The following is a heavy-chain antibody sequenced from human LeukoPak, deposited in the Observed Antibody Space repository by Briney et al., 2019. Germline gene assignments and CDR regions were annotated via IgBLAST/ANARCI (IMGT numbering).Heavy chain of an antibody. CDR2: FDPEDGET. D-gene: IGHD2-15*01. Sequence: ASVKVSCKVSGYTLTELSMHWVRQAPGKGLEWMGGFDPEDGETIYAQKFQGRVTMTEDTSTDTAYMELSSLRSEDTAVYYCARVGCSGGSCHTAGYYFDYWGQGTLVTVSS. J-gene: IGHJ4*02. CDR1: GYTLTELS. V-gene: IGHV1-24*01. CDR3: ARVGCSGGSCHTAGYYFDY.